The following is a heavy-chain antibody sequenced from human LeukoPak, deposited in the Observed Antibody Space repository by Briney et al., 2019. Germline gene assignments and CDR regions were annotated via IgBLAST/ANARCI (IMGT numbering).Heavy chain of an antibody. V-gene: IGHV3-30*04. CDR2: ISYDGSNK. Sequence: GGSLRLSCAASGFTFSSYAMHWVRQAPGKGLEWVAVISYDGSNKYYADSVKGRFTISRDNSKNTLYLQMNSLRAEDTAVYYCARIGASSWYEDYWGQGTLVTVSS. D-gene: IGHD6-13*01. CDR1: GFTFSSYA. J-gene: IGHJ4*02. CDR3: ARIGASSWYEDY.